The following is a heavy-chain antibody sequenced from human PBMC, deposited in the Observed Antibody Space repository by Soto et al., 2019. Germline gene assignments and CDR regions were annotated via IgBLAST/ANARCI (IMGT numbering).Heavy chain of an antibody. J-gene: IGHJ4*02. CDR3: AHTLELRFLEWFIDY. V-gene: IGHV2-5*02. CDR1: GFSLSTSGVG. Sequence: QITLKESGPTLVKPTQTLTLTCTFSGFSLSTSGVGVGWIRQPPGKALEWLALIYWDDDKRYSPSLKSRLTITKDTSKNQVVLTMTNIDPVDTATYYCAHTLELRFLEWFIDYWGQGTLVTVSS. CDR2: IYWDDDK. D-gene: IGHD3-3*01.